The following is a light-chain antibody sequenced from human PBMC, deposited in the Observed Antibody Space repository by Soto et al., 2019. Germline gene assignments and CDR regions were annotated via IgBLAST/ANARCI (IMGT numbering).Light chain of an antibody. CDR2: GAY. J-gene: IGKJ4*01. CDR1: QSVKSN. V-gene: IGKV3-15*01. Sequence: EIVMTQSPATLSVSPGERATISCRASQSVKSNLAWYQQKPGQPPTLLIYGAYTRATGIPDRFSGGGSGTEFTLTISSLQSEDFAVYYCQQYNTWPPLTFGGGTTLKIK. CDR3: QQYNTWPPLT.